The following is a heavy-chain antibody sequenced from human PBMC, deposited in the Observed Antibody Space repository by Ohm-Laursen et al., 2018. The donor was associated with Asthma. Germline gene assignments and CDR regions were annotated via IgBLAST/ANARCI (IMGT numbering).Heavy chain of an antibody. J-gene: IGHJ4*02. CDR3: ARDVMEWYLPAFDF. V-gene: IGHV3-30-3*01. CDR2: GGSYYDGGLK. CDR1: GFTFRSYA. Sequence: SLTLSCAASGFTFRSYAMHWVRQAPGKGLERVAVGGSYYDGGLKYYADSVNGRFTVSRDDSKNTLYLQMNSLRPDDTAVYYCARDVMEWYLPAFDFWGQGTRVTVSS. D-gene: IGHD3-3*01.